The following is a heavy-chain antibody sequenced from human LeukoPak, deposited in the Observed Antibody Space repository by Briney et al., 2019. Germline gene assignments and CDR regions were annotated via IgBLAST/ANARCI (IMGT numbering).Heavy chain of an antibody. V-gene: IGHV3-11*01. CDR2: ISRGGSTG. J-gene: IGHJ3*02. CDR1: GFTFSDYY. Sequence: PGGSLRLSCAASGFTFSDYYMNWIRQTPGKGLEWVSYISRGGSTGYYADSVNGRFTISRDNGKNSLYLQMNSLRAEDTAVYYCARGPGAFDIWGQGTMVTVSS. D-gene: IGHD7-27*01. CDR3: ARGPGAFDI.